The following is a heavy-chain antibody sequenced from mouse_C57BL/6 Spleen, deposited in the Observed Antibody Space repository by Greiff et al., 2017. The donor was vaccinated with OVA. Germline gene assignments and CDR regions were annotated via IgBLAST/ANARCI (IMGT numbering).Heavy chain of an antibody. Sequence: QVQLQQPGAELVKPGASVKLSCKASGYTFTSYWMHWVKQRPGQGLEWIGMIHPNSGSTNYNEKFKSKATLTVDKSATTAYMQLSSLTSEDSAVYYCAICTTVVGNYFDYWGQGTTLTVSS. V-gene: IGHV1-64*01. J-gene: IGHJ2*01. CDR3: AICTTVVGNYFDY. D-gene: IGHD1-1*01. CDR1: GYTFTSYW. CDR2: IHPNSGST.